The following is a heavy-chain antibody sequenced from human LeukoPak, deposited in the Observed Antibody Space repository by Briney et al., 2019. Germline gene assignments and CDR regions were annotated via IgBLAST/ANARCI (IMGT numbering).Heavy chain of an antibody. J-gene: IGHJ4*02. Sequence: ASVKVSCKASGYTFTTYSIFWMRQAPGQGLEWMGWISAYNGNTNYAQKLQGRVTMTTDTSTSTAYMELRSLRSDDTAVYYCARALGSPTPYYFDYWGQGTLVTVSS. CDR2: ISAYNGNT. V-gene: IGHV1-18*01. CDR1: GYTFTTYS. CDR3: ARALGSPTPYYFDY. D-gene: IGHD7-27*01.